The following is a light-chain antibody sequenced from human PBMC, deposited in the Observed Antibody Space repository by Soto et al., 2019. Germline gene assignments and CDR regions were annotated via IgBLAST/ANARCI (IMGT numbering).Light chain of an antibody. CDR2: DAS. J-gene: IGKJ1*01. V-gene: IGKV1-5*01. CDR1: QSISSW. Sequence: DIQMTQSPSTLSASVGDRVTITCRASQSISSWLAWYQQKPGKAPKLLIYDASSLESGVPSRFSGSGSGTEFTLTISSLQPDDFATYYCQQYPRTFGQGTKVDIK. CDR3: QQYPRT.